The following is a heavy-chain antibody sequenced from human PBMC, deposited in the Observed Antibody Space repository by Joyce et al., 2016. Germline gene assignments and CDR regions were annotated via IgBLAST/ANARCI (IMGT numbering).Heavy chain of an antibody. CDR2: INPSGGSP. J-gene: IGHJ6*02. CDR1: GYTFTKCY. CDR3: ARDTAMATGYYYYGMDV. D-gene: IGHD5-18*01. Sequence: QVQPVQSGAGVKKPGASVKVSGKASGYTFTKCYMHWVRQAPGQGPEWMGRINPSGGSPNSAQKFQGRVTMTRDTSTSTVYMELSSLRSEDTAVYYCARDTAMATGYYYYGMDVWGQGTTFTVSS. V-gene: IGHV1-46*01.